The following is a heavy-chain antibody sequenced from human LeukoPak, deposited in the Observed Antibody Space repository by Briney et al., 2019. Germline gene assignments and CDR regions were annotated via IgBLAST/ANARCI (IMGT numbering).Heavy chain of an antibody. Sequence: PSETLSLTCTVSGGSISSYYWSWLRQPPGKGLEWIGYIKYSGSTNYNPSLKSRVTISKDTSKNQFSLKLSSVTAADTAVYFCARTLLWFGETWSYYFDYWGQGTLVTVSS. CDR2: IKYSGST. CDR1: GGSISSYY. V-gene: IGHV4-59*01. J-gene: IGHJ4*02. CDR3: ARTLLWFGETWSYYFDY. D-gene: IGHD3-10*01.